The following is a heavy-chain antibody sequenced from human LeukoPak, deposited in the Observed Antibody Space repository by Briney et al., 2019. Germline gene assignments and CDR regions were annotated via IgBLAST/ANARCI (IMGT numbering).Heavy chain of an antibody. CDR3: ARKHVVPAASVFWFDP. Sequence: PGGSLRLSCAVSGFTFSSYWMNWVRQAPGKGLEWVASIRQDGGEKSYVDSVKGRLTISRDNTKNSLYLQMSSLRAEDTGVYYCARKHVVPAASVFWFDPWGQGTLVTVSS. V-gene: IGHV3-7*01. D-gene: IGHD2-2*01. J-gene: IGHJ5*02. CDR2: IRQDGGEK. CDR1: GFTFSSYW.